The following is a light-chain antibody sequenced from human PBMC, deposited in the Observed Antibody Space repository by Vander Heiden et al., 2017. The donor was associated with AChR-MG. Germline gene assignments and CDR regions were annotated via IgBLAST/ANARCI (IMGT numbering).Light chain of an antibody. CDR2: KAS. J-gene: IGKJ1*01. V-gene: IGKV1-5*03. Sequence: DIQMTQSPSTLSPSVGDRVTITCRASQSISSWLAWYQQKPGKAPNLLIYKASTLERGVPSRFSGSGSGTDFTLTISSLQPDDFATYYCQQYNGYSTFGQGTKVEI. CDR1: QSISSW. CDR3: QQYNGYST.